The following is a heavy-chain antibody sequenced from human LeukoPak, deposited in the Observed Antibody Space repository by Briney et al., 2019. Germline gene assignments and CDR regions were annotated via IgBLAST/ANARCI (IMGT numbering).Heavy chain of an antibody. CDR2: ISSSSSTI. CDR1: GFTFSSYS. V-gene: IGHV3-48*01. Sequence: LAGGSLRLSCAASGFTFSSYSMNWVRQAPGKGLEWVSYISSSSSTIYYADSVKGRFTISRDNAKNSLYLQMNSLRAEDTAVYYCARESSSSWYRVDYWGQGTLVTVSS. D-gene: IGHD6-13*01. CDR3: ARESSSSWYRVDY. J-gene: IGHJ4*02.